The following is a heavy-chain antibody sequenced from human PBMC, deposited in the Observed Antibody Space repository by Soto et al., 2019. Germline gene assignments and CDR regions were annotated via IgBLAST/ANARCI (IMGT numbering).Heavy chain of an antibody. CDR1: GFTFSSYA. Sequence: PGGSLRLSCAASGFTFSSYAMSWVRQAPGKGLEWVSAISGSGGSTYYADSVKGRFTISRDNSKNTLYLQMNSLRAEDTAVYYCAKDLRASVTRDYYYYYGMDVWGQGTTVTSP. J-gene: IGHJ6*02. V-gene: IGHV3-23*01. CDR2: ISGSGGST. D-gene: IGHD4-4*01. CDR3: AKDLRASVTRDYYYYYGMDV.